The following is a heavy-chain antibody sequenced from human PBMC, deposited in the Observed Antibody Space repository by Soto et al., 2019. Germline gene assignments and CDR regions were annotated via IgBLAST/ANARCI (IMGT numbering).Heavy chain of an antibody. D-gene: IGHD1-7*01. Sequence: SETLSLTCTVSGGSISSYYWSWIRQPPGKGLEWIGYIYYSGSTNYNPSLKSRVTISVDTSKNQFSLKLSSVTAADTAVYYCARVWGNWNYGPVWFDPWGQGTLVTVSS. CDR1: GGSISSYY. CDR2: IYYSGST. J-gene: IGHJ5*02. V-gene: IGHV4-59*01. CDR3: ARVWGNWNYGPVWFDP.